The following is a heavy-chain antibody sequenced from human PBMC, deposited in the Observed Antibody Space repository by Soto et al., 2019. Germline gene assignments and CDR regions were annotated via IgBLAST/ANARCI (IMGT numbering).Heavy chain of an antibody. J-gene: IGHJ4*02. Sequence: EVQLVESGGGLIQPGGSLRLSCAASGFIVSSNYMTWVRQAPGKGLEWVSVVYSGGSTYYADSVKGRFTIARDNSKNTLNLQMNSLKAEDTAVYYCARALGYGDYLFYFDYWGQGTLVTVSS. D-gene: IGHD4-17*01. V-gene: IGHV3-53*01. CDR1: GFIVSSNY. CDR2: VYSGGST. CDR3: ARALGYGDYLFYFDY.